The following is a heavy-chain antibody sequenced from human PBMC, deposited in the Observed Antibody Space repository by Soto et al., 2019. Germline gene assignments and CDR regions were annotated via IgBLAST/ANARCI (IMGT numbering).Heavy chain of an antibody. D-gene: IGHD3-22*01. Sequence: EVQLVESGGGLVKPGGSLRLSCAASGFTFNSAWMSWVRQAPGKGLEWVGRIKSKIDGGTTDYAAPVKGRFAISRDDSENTVFLQMNSLKTEDTAVYYCTTNTFFHYDSSGYYYCGQGTLVTVSS. CDR2: IKSKIDGGTT. J-gene: IGHJ4*02. V-gene: IGHV3-15*01. CDR1: GFTFNSAW. CDR3: TTNTFFHYDSSGYYY.